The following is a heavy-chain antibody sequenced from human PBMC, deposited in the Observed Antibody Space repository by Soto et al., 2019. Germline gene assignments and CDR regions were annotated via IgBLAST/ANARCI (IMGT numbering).Heavy chain of an antibody. CDR3: TRDQDTYGQAVFDS. V-gene: IGHV3-74*01. CDR2: IKTDGTIT. D-gene: IGHD3-10*01. CDR1: GFTLSSRW. Sequence: GESLRLSCVVSGFTLSSRWMHWVRQTPGKGLVWVSRIKTDGTITNYADSVKGRFTISRDNAKNTLYLHMDSLRPEDTAMYYCTRDQDTYGQAVFDSWGQGTLVTVSS. J-gene: IGHJ4*02.